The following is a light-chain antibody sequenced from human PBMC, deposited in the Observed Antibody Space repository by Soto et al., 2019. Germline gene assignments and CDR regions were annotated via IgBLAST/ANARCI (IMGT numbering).Light chain of an antibody. CDR2: GVS. CDR1: SSDVGSYNY. J-gene: IGLJ1*01. CDR3: SSYTDSSTL. V-gene: IGLV2-14*01. Sequence: QSALTQPASVSGSPGQSITISCTGTSSDVGSYNYVSWYQQHPGKAPKLMIYGVSDRPSGISSRFSGSKSGNTASLTISGLQTEDEADYYCSSYTDSSTLFGTGTRSPS.